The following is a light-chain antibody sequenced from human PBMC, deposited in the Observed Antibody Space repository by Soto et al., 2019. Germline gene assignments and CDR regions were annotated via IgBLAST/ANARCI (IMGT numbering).Light chain of an antibody. CDR1: SSDVGGYNY. Sequence: QSALTQPASVSASPGQSITISCTGTSSDVGGYNYVSWYQQHPGKAPKLIIYEVNNRPSGVSNRFSGSKSGNTASLTISGLQPEDEADYYCTSYTGRDTYFFGRGTKLTVL. CDR2: EVN. J-gene: IGLJ1*01. V-gene: IGLV2-14*01. CDR3: TSYTGRDTYF.